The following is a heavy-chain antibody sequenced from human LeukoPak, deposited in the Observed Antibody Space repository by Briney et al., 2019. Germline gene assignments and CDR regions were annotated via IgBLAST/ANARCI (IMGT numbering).Heavy chain of an antibody. D-gene: IGHD2-15*01. V-gene: IGHV3-48*03. J-gene: IGHJ6*04. CDR3: ARDQGSGYYYYGMDV. CDR1: GFTFSSYE. CDR2: NSSSGSTI. Sequence: GGSLRLSCAASGFTFSSYEMNWVRQAPGKGLEWVSYNSSSGSTIYYADSVKGRFTISRDNAKNSLYLQMNSLRAEDTAVYYCARDQGSGYYYYGMDVWGKGTTVTVSS.